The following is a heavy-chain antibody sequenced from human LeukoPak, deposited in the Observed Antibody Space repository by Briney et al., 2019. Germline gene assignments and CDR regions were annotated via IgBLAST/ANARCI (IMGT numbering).Heavy chain of an antibody. CDR1: GFTFTSFW. J-gene: IGHJ6*04. Sequence: GGSLRLSCAASGFTFTSFWMSSVRQAPGKGLEWVANIKEDGSEKYYVDSVRGRFTISRDDAKNSVYLQRNSLRAEDSAVYYCARDRFGGMDVWGKGTSVTVSS. D-gene: IGHD4-23*01. CDR3: ARDRFGGMDV. CDR2: IKEDGSEK. V-gene: IGHV3-7*01.